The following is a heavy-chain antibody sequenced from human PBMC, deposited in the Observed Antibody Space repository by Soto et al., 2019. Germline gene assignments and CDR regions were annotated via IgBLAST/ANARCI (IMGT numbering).Heavy chain of an antibody. CDR1: GFTFSSYG. CDR3: AKDRLGYCSGGSCYHIDY. V-gene: IGHV3-30*18. Sequence: PGGSLRLSCAASGFTFSSYGMHWVRQAPGKGLEWVAVISYDGSNKYYADSVKGRFTISRDNSKNTLYLQMSSLRAEDTAVYYCAKDRLGYCSGGSCYHIDYWGQGTLVTVSS. CDR2: ISYDGSNK. J-gene: IGHJ4*02. D-gene: IGHD2-15*01.